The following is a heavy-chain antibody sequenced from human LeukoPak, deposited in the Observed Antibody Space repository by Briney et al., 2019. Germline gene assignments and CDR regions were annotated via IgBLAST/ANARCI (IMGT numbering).Heavy chain of an antibody. D-gene: IGHD6-13*01. J-gene: IGHJ4*02. CDR1: GVTVSSNY. Sequence: PGGAPRLSCSASGVTVSSNYIRWGRQAPGEGLEWVSVIYSGGSTYYADSVKGRFTISRDNSKNTLYLQMNSLRAEDTAVYYCATLGYSSSWSFDYWGQGTLVTVSS. CDR3: ATLGYSSSWSFDY. CDR2: IYSGGST. V-gene: IGHV3-53*01.